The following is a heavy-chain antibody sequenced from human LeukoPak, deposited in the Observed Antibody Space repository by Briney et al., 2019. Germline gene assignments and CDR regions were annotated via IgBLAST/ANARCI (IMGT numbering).Heavy chain of an antibody. Sequence: SETLSLTCTVSGVSISSSSYYWGWIRPPPGKGLEWIGSIYYSRSTYYDPPLKSRLTIAVATSKYQLSLKLSSVTAADRAVYYCARHHAGSRLLPKGGFDYWGQGTLVTVSS. D-gene: IGHD3-22*01. V-gene: IGHV4-39*01. CDR2: IYYSRST. CDR3: ARHHAGSRLLPKGGFDY. CDR1: GVSISSSSYY. J-gene: IGHJ4*02.